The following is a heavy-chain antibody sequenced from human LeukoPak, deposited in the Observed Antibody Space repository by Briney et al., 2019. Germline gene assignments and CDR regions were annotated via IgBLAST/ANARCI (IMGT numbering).Heavy chain of an antibody. Sequence: SGGSLRLSCAASGFTFSSYWMSWVRQAPGKGLEWVANIKQDGSEKYYVDSVKGRFAISRDNAKNSLYLQMNSLRAEDTAVYYCAKDPRRYSRTGGYFDYWGQGTLVTVSS. CDR2: IKQDGSEK. CDR3: AKDPRRYSRTGGYFDY. V-gene: IGHV3-7*01. J-gene: IGHJ4*02. CDR1: GFTFSSYW. D-gene: IGHD6-13*01.